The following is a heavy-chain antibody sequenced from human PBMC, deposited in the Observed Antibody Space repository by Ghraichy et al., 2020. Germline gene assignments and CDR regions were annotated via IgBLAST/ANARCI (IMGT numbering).Heavy chain of an antibody. CDR2: INHSGST. D-gene: IGHD2-2*01. Sequence: SETLSLTCGVDGGSFSGYYWSWIRQPPGKGLEWIGEINHSGSTKYNPSLKFRVTISVDTSKNQLSLKLRSVTAADTAVYYCARGRDIVVVPAAVSTYYYYYGMDFGCQGTTVTVS. J-gene: IGHJ6*02. CDR1: GGSFSGYY. V-gene: IGHV4-34*01. CDR3: ARGRDIVVVPAAVSTYYYYYGMDF.